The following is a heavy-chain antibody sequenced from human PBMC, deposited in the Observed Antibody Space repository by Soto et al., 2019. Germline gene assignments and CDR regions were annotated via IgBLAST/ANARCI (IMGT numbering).Heavy chain of an antibody. Sequence: PGKGLEWVAVLSYEGSNKDYADSVKGRFTISRDNSKNTLYLQMNSLRAEDTAVYYCAKDPPPGIAAAVTSRKQHTNYHHGMGIPAQATTVSVSS. V-gene: IGHV3-30*18. D-gene: IGHD6-13*01. CDR3: AKDPPPGIAAAVTSRKQHTNYHHGMGI. J-gene: IGHJ6*01. CDR2: LSYEGSNK.